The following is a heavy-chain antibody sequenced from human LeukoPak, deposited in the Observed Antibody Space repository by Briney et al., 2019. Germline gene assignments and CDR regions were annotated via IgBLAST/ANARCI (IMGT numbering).Heavy chain of an antibody. Sequence: GGSLRLSCAASGFTFSSYGMSWLRQAPGKGLEWVISASGGSGSTYYADSVKGRFTISRDNSKNTLYLQMNSLRADDTAAYYCAKRGGLDYYFYYMDVWGKETTVTVSS. J-gene: IGHJ6*03. D-gene: IGHD3-10*01. CDR3: AKRGGLDYYFYYMDV. CDR2: ASGGSGST. V-gene: IGHV3-23*01. CDR1: GFTFSSYG.